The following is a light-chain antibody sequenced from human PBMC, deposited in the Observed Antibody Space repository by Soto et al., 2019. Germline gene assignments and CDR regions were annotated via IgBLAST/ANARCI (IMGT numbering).Light chain of an antibody. CDR1: SSDVGGYKY. J-gene: IGLJ2*01. Sequence: QSVLTQPDSVSGSPGQSITISCAGVSSDVGGYKYVSWYQQHPGKAPKLMIFEVNNRPSVVSSRFSGSESGNTASLTISDLQAEDEADYYCSLYTSSRSLVFGGGTKLTVL. CDR2: EVN. CDR3: SLYTSSRSLV. V-gene: IGLV2-14*01.